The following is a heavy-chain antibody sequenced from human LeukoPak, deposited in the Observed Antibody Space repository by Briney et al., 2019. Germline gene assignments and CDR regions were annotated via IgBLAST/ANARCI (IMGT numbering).Heavy chain of an antibody. V-gene: IGHV4-34*01. CDR3: SRGLPVGRGYDLPRFDY. D-gene: IGHD5-12*01. J-gene: IGHJ4*02. CDR1: GGSFSGYY. CDR2: IYYSGST. Sequence: SETLSLTCAVYGGSFSGYYWSWIRQPPGKGLEWIGSIYYSGSTYYNPSLKSRVTISVDTSKNQFSLKLSSVTAADTAVYYCSRGLPVGRGYDLPRFDYCGQGTLVTVPS.